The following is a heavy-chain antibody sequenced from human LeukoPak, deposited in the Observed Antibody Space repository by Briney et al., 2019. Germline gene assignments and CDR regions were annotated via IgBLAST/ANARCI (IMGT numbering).Heavy chain of an antibody. CDR3: ARSPSTVTTIFDY. D-gene: IGHD4-11*01. V-gene: IGHV1-2*02. Sequence: ASVKVSCKASGYTFTGYYMHWVRQAPGQGLEWMGWINPNSGGTNYAQKFQGRVTMTRDTSIGTAYMELSRLRSDDTAVYYCARSPSTVTTIFDYWGQGTLVTVSS. CDR2: INPNSGGT. CDR1: GYTFTGYY. J-gene: IGHJ4*02.